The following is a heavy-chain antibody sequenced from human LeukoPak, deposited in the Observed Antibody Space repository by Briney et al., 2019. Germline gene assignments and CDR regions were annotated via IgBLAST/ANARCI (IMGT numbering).Heavy chain of an antibody. CDR1: GFTFSSYA. CDR2: IVISGGTT. J-gene: IGHJ4*02. V-gene: IGHV3-23*01. D-gene: IGHD2-2*01. CDR3: AQEWFPQDQLHYAN. Sequence: PGGSLRLSCEASGFTFSSYAMSWVRQAPGKGLEWVSTIVISGGTTLYADSVRGRFTISRDNSQSKLYLLMNSLRAEDTALYYCAQEWFPQDQLHYANWGQGTLVTVSS.